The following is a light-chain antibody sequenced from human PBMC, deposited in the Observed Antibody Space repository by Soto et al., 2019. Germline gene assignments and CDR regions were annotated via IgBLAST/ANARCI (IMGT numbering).Light chain of an antibody. CDR2: GGS. Sequence: EIVLTQSPGTLSLSPGERATLSCRASQSVNSDYIAWYQQRPGQAPRLLIYGGSSRATGIPGRFSGSGSGTDFTLTISRLETDDFAVYYCQQYGSSSGTFGQGTKVEIK. CDR3: QQYGSSSGT. J-gene: IGKJ1*01. V-gene: IGKV3-20*01. CDR1: QSVNSDY.